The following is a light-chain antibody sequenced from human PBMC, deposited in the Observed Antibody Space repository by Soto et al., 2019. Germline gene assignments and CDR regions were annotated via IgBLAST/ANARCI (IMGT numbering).Light chain of an antibody. J-gene: IGKJ1*01. V-gene: IGKV3-15*01. CDR2: GAS. Sequence: EIVMTPSPATLSVSPGGIATLSCRARQSVRSNLPWYQQDPCQPHRLLIYGASTGATSIPARCSCSGSGTEYSHTNSSLLSEDCAVYYCQKYNNWPPRGTFCQGTKVDIK. CDR3: QKYNNWPPRGT. CDR1: QSVRSN.